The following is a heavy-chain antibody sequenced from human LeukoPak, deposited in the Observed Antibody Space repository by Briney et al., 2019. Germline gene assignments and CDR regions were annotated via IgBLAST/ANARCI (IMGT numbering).Heavy chain of an antibody. CDR2: IKQDGSEK. J-gene: IGHJ4*02. CDR1: GFTFSSYW. CDR3: ARGSRGIVVVVAAAFDY. V-gene: IGHV3-7*04. Sequence: GGSLRLSCAASGFTFSSYWMSWVRQAPGKGLEWVANIKQDGSEKYYVDSVKGRFTISRDNAKNSLYLQMNSLRAEDTAVYYCARGSRGIVVVVAAAFDYWGQGTLVTVSS. D-gene: IGHD2-15*01.